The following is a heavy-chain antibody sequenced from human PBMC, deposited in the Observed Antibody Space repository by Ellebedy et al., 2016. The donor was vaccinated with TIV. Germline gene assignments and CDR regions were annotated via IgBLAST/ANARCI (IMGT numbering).Heavy chain of an antibody. Sequence: GGSLRLXCTAPGFTFGDYAMSWVRQAPGKGLEWVSFIRSKAYGGTTEYAASVKGGFTISRDDSKSIAYLQMNRLKAEDTAVYYCTRDLTTLAAAGTGIYNYTMDVWGQGTTVTVSS. CDR1: GFTFGDYA. CDR3: TRDLTTLAAAGTGIYNYTMDV. D-gene: IGHD6-13*01. J-gene: IGHJ6*02. V-gene: IGHV3-49*04. CDR2: IRSKAYGGTT.